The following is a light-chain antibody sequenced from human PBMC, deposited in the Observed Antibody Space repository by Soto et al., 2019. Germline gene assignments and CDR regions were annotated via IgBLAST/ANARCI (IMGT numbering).Light chain of an antibody. V-gene: IGLV1-44*01. Sequence: QPVLTQPPSASGTPGQRVTISCSGSSSNIGSNTVNWYQQLPGTAPKLLIYSNNERPSGVPDRFSGSKSGTSASLAISGLQSEDEADYYCAAWDDNLNGLFGGGTKVTVL. CDR1: SSNIGSNT. J-gene: IGLJ2*01. CDR2: SNN. CDR3: AAWDDNLNGL.